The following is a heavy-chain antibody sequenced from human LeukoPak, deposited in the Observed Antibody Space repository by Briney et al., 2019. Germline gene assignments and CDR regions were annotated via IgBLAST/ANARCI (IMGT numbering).Heavy chain of an antibody. J-gene: IGHJ3*02. V-gene: IGHV4-39*02. D-gene: IGHD2/OR15-2a*01. CDR1: GGSISSSSYY. CDR3: VRDEDTTAHYYVGYAFDI. Sequence: SETLSLTCTVSGGSISSSSYYWGWIRQPPGKGLEWIGSIYYSGSTYYNPSLKSRVTISVDTSKNQFSLKLSSVTAADTAVYYCVRDEDTTAHYYVGYAFDIWGQGTMVTVSS. CDR2: IYYSGST.